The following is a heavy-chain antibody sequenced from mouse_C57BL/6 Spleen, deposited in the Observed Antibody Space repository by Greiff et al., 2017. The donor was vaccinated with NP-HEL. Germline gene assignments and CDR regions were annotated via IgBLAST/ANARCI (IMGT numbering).Heavy chain of an antibody. CDR2: INPNYGTT. CDR1: GYSFTDYN. J-gene: IGHJ1*03. D-gene: IGHD1-1*01. V-gene: IGHV1-39*01. CDR3: ARLYYGSSYVDWYFDV. Sequence: VQLQQSGPELVKPGASVKISCKASGYSFTDYNMNWVKQSNGKSLEWIGVINPNYGTTSYNQKFKGKATLTVDQSSSTAYMQLNSLTSEDSAVYYCARLYYGSSYVDWYFDVWGTGTTVTVSS.